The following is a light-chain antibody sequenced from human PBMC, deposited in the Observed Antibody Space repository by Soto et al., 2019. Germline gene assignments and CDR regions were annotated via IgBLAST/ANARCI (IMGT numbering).Light chain of an antibody. CDR1: QSISDW. CDR3: QQYSSPSRT. V-gene: IGKV1-5*03. J-gene: IGKJ1*01. Sequence: DIPMTQSPSTLSASVGDRVTITCRASQSISDWLAWFQQKPGKAPRLLIAQASYLERGVPSRFSGSGSETEFTLTISGLQPDDFATYYCQQYSSPSRTFGQGTKVEI. CDR2: QAS.